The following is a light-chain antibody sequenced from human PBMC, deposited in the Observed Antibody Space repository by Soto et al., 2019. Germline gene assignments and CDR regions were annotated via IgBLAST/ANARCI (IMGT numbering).Light chain of an antibody. J-gene: IGLJ1*01. CDR1: SSDVGGYNY. Sequence: QSALTQPASVSGSRGQSITISCTGTSSDVGGYNYVSWYQQHPGKAPKLMIYAVTDRPSGVSSRFSGSKSGNTASLTISGLQAEDEADYYCSSYTSSSTLFGTGTKLTVL. CDR2: AVT. V-gene: IGLV2-14*01. CDR3: SSYTSSSTL.